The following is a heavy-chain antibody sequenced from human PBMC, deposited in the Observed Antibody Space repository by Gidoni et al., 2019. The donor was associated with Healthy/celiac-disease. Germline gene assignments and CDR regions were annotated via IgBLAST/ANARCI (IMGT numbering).Heavy chain of an antibody. J-gene: IGHJ4*02. V-gene: IGHV4-39*01. CDR3: ARLTIVVVGFDY. Sequence: QLQLQESGPGLVKPSETLSLTCTVSGGSISSSSYDWGWIRQPPGKGLEWIGSIYYSGSTYYNPSLKSRVTISVDTSKNQFSLKLSSVTAADTAVYYCARLTIVVVGFDYWGQGTLVTVSS. CDR1: GGSISSSSYD. CDR2: IYYSGST. D-gene: IGHD3-22*01.